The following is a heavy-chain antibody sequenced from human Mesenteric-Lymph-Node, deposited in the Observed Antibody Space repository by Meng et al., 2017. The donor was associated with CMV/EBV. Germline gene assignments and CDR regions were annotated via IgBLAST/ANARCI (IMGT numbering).Heavy chain of an antibody. CDR1: GLTFITYT. V-gene: IGHV3-21*01. Sequence: SGLTFITYTRIWVRQAPGKGLEWVSSISSSSSYIYYADSVKGRFTISRDNAKNSLYLQMNSLRAEDTAVYYCARAESGLQPPVDFDYWGQGTLVTVSS. D-gene: IGHD5-24*01. J-gene: IGHJ4*02. CDR2: ISSSSSYI. CDR3: ARAESGLQPPVDFDY.